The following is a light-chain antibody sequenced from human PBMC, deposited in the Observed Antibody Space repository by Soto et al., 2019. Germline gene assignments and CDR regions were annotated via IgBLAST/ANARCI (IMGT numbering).Light chain of an antibody. CDR1: QSVSANY. V-gene: IGKV3-20*01. Sequence: EIVLTQSPGTLSLSPGERATLSCRASQSVSANYLAWDQQKPGQAPMLLIYGASSRATGIPDRFSGSGSGTDFTLTISRLEPEDFAVDFFHQHGSSPFTFGPGTNVDV. J-gene: IGKJ3*01. CDR2: GAS. CDR3: HQHGSSPFT.